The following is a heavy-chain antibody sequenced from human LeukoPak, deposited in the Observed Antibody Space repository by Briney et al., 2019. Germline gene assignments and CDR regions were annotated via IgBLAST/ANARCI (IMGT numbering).Heavy chain of an antibody. CDR3: VPLPIAVAGTHLLDY. CDR2: ISSYGGST. Sequence: PGGSLRLSCSASGFTFSTYATHWVRQAPGKGLEYVSAISSYGGSTYYADSVKGRFTISRDSSKNTPYLQMSSLRAEDTAVYYCVPLPIAVAGTHLLDYWGQGTLVTVSS. CDR1: GFTFSTYA. D-gene: IGHD6-19*01. J-gene: IGHJ4*02. V-gene: IGHV3-64D*09.